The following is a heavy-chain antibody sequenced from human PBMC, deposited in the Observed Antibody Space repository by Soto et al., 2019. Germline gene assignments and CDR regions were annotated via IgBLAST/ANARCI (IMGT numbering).Heavy chain of an antibody. CDR1: GFTFSSYG. V-gene: IGHV3-33*01. D-gene: IGHD6-13*01. CDR2: IWYDGRNK. J-gene: IGHJ6*04. Sequence: QVQLVESGGGVVQPGRSLRLSCAASGFTFSSYGMHWVRQAPGKGLEWVAVIWYDGRNKYYADSVKGRFTISRDNSKNTLYLKMNSLRAEDTAVYSCARDIAAAGTSYYYYGMAVWGKGTTVTVSS. CDR3: ARDIAAAGTSYYYYGMAV.